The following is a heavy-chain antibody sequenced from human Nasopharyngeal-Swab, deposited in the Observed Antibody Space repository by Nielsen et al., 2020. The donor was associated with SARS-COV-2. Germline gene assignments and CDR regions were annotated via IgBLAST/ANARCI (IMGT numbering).Heavy chain of an antibody. CDR1: GFTFRSYA. CDR3: ASSPAAAGTVYYYYGMDV. J-gene: IGHJ6*02. V-gene: IGHV3-23*01. CDR2: ISGSDHTT. D-gene: IGHD6-13*01. Sequence: GESLKISCAASGFTFRSYAISWVRQAPGKGLEWVSVISGSDHTTYYADSVKGRFTIPRDNAKNSLYLQMNSLRAEDTAVYYCASSPAAAGTVYYYYGMDVWGQGTTVTVSS.